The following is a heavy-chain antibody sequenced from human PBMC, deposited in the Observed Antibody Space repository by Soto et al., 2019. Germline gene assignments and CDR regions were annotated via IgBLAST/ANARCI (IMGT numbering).Heavy chain of an antibody. CDR2: MNPNSGNT. Sequence: QVQLVQSVAEVKKPGASVKVSCKASGYTFTSYDINWVRQATGQVLEWMGWMNPNSGNTGYAQKFQGRVTMTRNTSISTAYMELSSLRSEDTAVYYCARVQRVVAADLDYWGQGTLVTVSS. D-gene: IGHD2-15*01. J-gene: IGHJ4*02. CDR3: ARVQRVVAADLDY. CDR1: GYTFTSYD. V-gene: IGHV1-8*01.